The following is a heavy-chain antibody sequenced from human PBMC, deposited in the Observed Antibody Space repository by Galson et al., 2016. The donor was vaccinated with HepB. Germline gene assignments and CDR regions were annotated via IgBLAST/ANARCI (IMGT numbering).Heavy chain of an antibody. CDR1: GYTFTGYY. V-gene: IGHV1-2*02. J-gene: IGHJ4*02. CDR3: ARGKRSSGSHRGGTAVAGY. Sequence: SVKVSCKASGYTFTGYYIHWVRQAPGQGPEWMGWITPNNGGTNYAQKFQGRVTMTRDTSISTTYMELRRLGSDDTAVYYCARGKRSSGSHRGGTAVAGYWGQGTLVTVSS. D-gene: IGHD6-19*01. CDR2: ITPNNGGT.